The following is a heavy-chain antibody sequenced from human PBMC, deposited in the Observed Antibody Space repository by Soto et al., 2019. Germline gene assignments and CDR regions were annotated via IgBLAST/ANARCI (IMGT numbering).Heavy chain of an antibody. Sequence: SESLSLACPVSGCSISSYYWSWIRQPAGKGLEWIGRIYTSGSTNYNPSLKSRVTMSVDTSKNQFSLKLSSVTAADTAVYYCARDIMVLGPYYYYGMDVWGQGTTVTVSS. CDR1: GCSISSYY. D-gene: IGHD3-10*01. CDR2: IYTSGST. CDR3: ARDIMVLGPYYYYGMDV. V-gene: IGHV4-4*07. J-gene: IGHJ6*02.